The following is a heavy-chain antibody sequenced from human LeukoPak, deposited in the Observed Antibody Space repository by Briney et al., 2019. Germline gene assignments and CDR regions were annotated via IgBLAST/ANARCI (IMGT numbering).Heavy chain of an antibody. J-gene: IGHJ4*02. CDR2: ISWNSGNI. CDR3: AKDSTAETNIWYYFDY. Sequence: PGRSLRLSCTASGFVFDDYAMHWVRQAPGKGLEWASGISWNSGNIGYADSVKGRFTISRDNAKNSLYLQMNSLRPEDTAMYYCAKDSTAETNIWYYFDYWGQGSLVTVSS. D-gene: IGHD4-11*01. CDR1: GFVFDDYA. V-gene: IGHV3-9*01.